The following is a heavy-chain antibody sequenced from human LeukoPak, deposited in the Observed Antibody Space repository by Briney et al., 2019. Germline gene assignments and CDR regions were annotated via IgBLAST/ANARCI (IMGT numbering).Heavy chain of an antibody. CDR3: ARVVRAARRADPYYFDY. D-gene: IGHD6-6*01. CDR2: INNDGSST. V-gene: IGHV3-74*01. Sequence: GGSLRLSCAASGVTLSSYAMSWARQAPGKGLVWVSRINNDGSSTSYADSVKGRFTISRDNAKNTLYLQMNSLRAEDTAVYYCARVVRAARRADPYYFDYWGQGTLVTVSS. J-gene: IGHJ4*02. CDR1: GVTLSSYA.